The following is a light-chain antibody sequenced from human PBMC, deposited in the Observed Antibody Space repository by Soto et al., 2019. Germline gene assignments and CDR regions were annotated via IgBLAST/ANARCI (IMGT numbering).Light chain of an antibody. V-gene: IGKV3-15*01. J-gene: IGKJ2*01. CDR1: ESVSTN. CDR3: QPYDYWPSTFT. CDR2: SAS. Sequence: EIVMTQSPATLSVSPGERVTLSCRASESVSTNVAWYQQKPGQAPRLLIYSASTRATGIPARFSGTGSGTEFTLAISSLQCEHFALSYCQPYDYWPSTFTFGQGTNLEIK.